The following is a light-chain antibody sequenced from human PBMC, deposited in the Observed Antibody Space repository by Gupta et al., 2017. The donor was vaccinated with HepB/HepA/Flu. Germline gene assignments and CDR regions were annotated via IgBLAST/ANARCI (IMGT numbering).Light chain of an antibody. CDR2: YEV. J-gene: IGLJ1*01. Sequence: PVLTQPPSLSEAPRQTLTLSCSGSISNIGNNAVNWYQQFPGKPPKLLIYYEVRLPSGVSDRFSGARSGSSASLAISWLQSEDEADYYCSICNDSRNAYVFGTGTKVTVL. CDR3: SICNDSRNAYV. V-gene: IGLV1-36*01. CDR1: ISNIGNNA.